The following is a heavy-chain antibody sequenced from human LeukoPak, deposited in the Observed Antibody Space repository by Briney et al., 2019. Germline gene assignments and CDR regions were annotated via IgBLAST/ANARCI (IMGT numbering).Heavy chain of an antibody. J-gene: IGHJ6*02. CDR1: GYTFTSYF. Sequence: ASVKVSCKASGYTFTSYFMHWVRQAPGQGLEWMGIINPSGGSTTYAQKFQGRVTMTRDTSISTAYMELSRLRSDDTAVYYCARVRDFWSGYDRYYYYGMDVWGQGTTVTVSS. D-gene: IGHD3-3*01. CDR3: ARVRDFWSGYDRYYYYGMDV. V-gene: IGHV1-46*01. CDR2: INPSGGST.